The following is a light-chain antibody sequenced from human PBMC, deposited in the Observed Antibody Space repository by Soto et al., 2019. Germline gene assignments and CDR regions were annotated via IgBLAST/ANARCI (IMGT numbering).Light chain of an antibody. V-gene: IGKV3-15*01. CDR2: ATS. Sequence: EIVVTQSPATLSVSPGERATLSCRASQSVGNNFAWYQQKPGQAPRLLIFATSTRATGVPARFSGSGSGTEFTLNISSLQSEDFAVYYCQQYGDWPLTFGGRAKVEIE. J-gene: IGKJ4*01. CDR3: QQYGDWPLT. CDR1: QSVGNN.